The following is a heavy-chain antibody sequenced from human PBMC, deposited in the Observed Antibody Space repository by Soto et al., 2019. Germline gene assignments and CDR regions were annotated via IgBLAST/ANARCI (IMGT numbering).Heavy chain of an antibody. V-gene: IGHV3-23*01. D-gene: IGHD4-17*01. CDR1: GFTFSSYA. CDR2: LWGSSGGI. CDR3: VKDAVPGDAVWLAHD. J-gene: IGHJ4*02. Sequence: GSLRLSCAASGFTFSSYAMIWIRQVPGRGLEWVSGLWGSSGGIHYADSVKGRFSISRDNSANSVYLQMNNLRVEDTAVYYCVKDAVPGDAVWLAHDWGQGTVVTVSS.